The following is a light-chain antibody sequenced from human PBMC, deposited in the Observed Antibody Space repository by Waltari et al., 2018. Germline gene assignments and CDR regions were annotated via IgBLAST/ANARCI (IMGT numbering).Light chain of an antibody. CDR2: DVS. V-gene: IGLV2-14*01. J-gene: IGLJ1*01. CDR1: SSDVGGYNY. Sequence: QSALTQPASVSGSPGQSITISCTGTSSDVGGYNYVSWYQQHPGNAPKLRIYDVSKRPSGVVNRFSGSKSGNTASLTISGLQAEDEADYYCSSYTSSSTYVFGTGTKVTVL. CDR3: SSYTSSSTYV.